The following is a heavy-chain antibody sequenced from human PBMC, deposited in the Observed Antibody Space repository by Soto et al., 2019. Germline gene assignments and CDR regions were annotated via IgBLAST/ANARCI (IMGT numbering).Heavy chain of an antibody. CDR2: IIPIFGTA. J-gene: IGHJ6*02. Sequence: SVKVSCKXSGGTFSSYAISWVRQAPGQGLEWMGGIIPIFGTANYAQKFQGRVTITADKSTSTAYMELSSLRSEDTAVYYCARDYYGSGSYSAYYYYYGMDVWGQGTTVTVSS. D-gene: IGHD3-10*01. V-gene: IGHV1-69*06. CDR1: GGTFSSYA. CDR3: ARDYYGSGSYSAYYYYYGMDV.